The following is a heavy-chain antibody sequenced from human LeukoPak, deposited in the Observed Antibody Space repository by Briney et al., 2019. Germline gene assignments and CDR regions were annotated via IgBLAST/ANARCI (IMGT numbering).Heavy chain of an antibody. CDR2: IYYSGST. J-gene: IGHJ5*02. CDR3: VSYQLLSEGWFDP. CDR1: GGSISSGGYY. Sequence: SQTLSLTCAVSGGSISSGGYYWSWIRQHPGKGLEWIGYIYYSGSTYHNPSLKSRVTMSVDTSRNQFSLKLSSVTAADTAVYYCVSYQLLSEGWFDPWGQGALVTVSS. D-gene: IGHD2-2*01. V-gene: IGHV4-31*11.